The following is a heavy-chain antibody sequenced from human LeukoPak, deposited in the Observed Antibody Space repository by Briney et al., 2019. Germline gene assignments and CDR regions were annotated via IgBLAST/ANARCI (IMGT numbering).Heavy chain of an antibody. CDR1: GFTFSSYA. Sequence: GGSLRPSCAASGFTFSSYAMSWVRQAPGKGLEWVSAISGSGGSTYYADSVKGRFTISRDNSKNTLYLQMNSLRAEDTAVYYCARDSQYCSSTSCYSRKTNYYYYGMDVWGQGTTVTVSS. CDR3: ARDSQYCSSTSCYSRKTNYYYYGMDV. V-gene: IGHV3-23*01. D-gene: IGHD2-2*01. CDR2: ISGSGGST. J-gene: IGHJ6*02.